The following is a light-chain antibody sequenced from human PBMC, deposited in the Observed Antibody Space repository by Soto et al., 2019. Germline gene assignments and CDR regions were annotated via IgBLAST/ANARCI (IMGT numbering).Light chain of an antibody. Sequence: PGERATLSCTASQHVTTTYIAWYQQKFGQAPRLLIYGASTRATGTSDRFTGGGFGTDFTLTISRVEPEDFAVYYCQQYDSSFTFGGGTKVEMK. CDR1: QHVTTTY. CDR2: GAS. CDR3: QQYDSSFT. V-gene: IGKV3-20*01. J-gene: IGKJ4*01.